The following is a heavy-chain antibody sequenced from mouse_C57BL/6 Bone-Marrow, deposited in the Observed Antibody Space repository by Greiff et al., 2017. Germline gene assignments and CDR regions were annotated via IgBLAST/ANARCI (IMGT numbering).Heavy chain of an antibody. CDR3: ARYSPCAY. CDR2: IYPGAGDT. Sequence: QVQLKQSGAELVKPGASVKISCIASGHAFSSYWMNWVKQRPGKGLEWIGQIYPGAGDTNYNGKFTGKATLTADKSSSTAYMQLSSLTSEDSAVYFCARYSPCAYWGQGTLVTVSA. J-gene: IGHJ3*01. V-gene: IGHV1-80*01. CDR1: GHAFSSYW.